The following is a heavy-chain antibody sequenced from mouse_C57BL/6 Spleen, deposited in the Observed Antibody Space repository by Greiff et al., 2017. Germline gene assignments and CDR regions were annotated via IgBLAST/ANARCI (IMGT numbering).Heavy chain of an antibody. CDR2: IDPSDSYT. CDR3: ARRGPGMDY. CDR1: GYTFTSYW. V-gene: IGHV1-59*01. Sequence: QVQLQQPGAELVRPGTSVKLSCKASGYTFTSYWMHWVKQRPGQGLEWIGVIDPSDSYTNYNQKFKGKATLTVDTSFSTAYMQLSSLTSEDSAVYYCARRGPGMDYWGQGTSVTVSS. J-gene: IGHJ4*01.